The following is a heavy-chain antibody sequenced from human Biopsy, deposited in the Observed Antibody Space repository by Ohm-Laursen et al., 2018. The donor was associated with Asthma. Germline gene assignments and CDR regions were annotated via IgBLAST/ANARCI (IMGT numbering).Heavy chain of an antibody. V-gene: IGHV3-7*02. Sequence: SLRLSCSASGFNFNIQWMSWVRQAPGKGLEWVANLGPDASETYSVDSMKGRLTVSRDNAKTSTFLQLNTLRVEDTAVYYCASLHYFGMNVWGQGTSVTVSS. CDR3: ASLHYFGMNV. CDR2: LGPDASET. J-gene: IGHJ6*02. CDR1: GFNFNIQW.